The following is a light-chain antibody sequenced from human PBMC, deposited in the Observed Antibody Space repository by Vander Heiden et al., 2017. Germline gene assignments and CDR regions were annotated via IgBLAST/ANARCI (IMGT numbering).Light chain of an antibody. Sequence: QSLLTQPPSASGTPGQRVTISCSGSTSNIGSFAVNWYHQLPETAPKRLSYSDNHQPSGVPDRFSVSRSGTSASLAISGLQSGDEADYYCATWDHSLNAWVFGGGTKLTVL. CDR2: SDN. V-gene: IGLV1-44*01. CDR1: TSNIGSFA. CDR3: ATWDHSLNAWV. J-gene: IGLJ3*02.